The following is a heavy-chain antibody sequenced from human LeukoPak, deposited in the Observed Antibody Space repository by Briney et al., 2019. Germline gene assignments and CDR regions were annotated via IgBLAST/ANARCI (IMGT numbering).Heavy chain of an antibody. CDR1: GFAVSTNY. D-gene: IGHD2-2*01. CDR3: ARDHGRGYCSSTSCYPGVDY. V-gene: IGHV3-53*01. CDR2: IYSGGNT. Sequence: GGSLRLSCAASGFAVSTNYMSWVRQAPGKGLEWVSGIYSGGNTYYSDSVKVRFTISRDNSKNTLTLQMTSLRAEDTAVYYCARDHGRGYCSSTSCYPGVDYWGQGTLVTVSS. J-gene: IGHJ4*02.